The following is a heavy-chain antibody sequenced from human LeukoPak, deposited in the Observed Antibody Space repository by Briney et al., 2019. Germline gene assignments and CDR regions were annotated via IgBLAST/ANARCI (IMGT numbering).Heavy chain of an antibody. CDR2: IYTSGNT. CDR3: ASLGSGRFFDL. CDR1: GGSIRSYH. D-gene: IGHD7-27*01. Sequence: SETLSLTYTVSGGSIRSYHWSWIRQPAGKGLEWVGLIYTSGNTKYKSSLKSRVSMSVDTSKHQFSLNLRSVTAADTAVYFCASLGSGRFFDLWGRGTLVTVSS. J-gene: IGHJ2*01. V-gene: IGHV4-4*07.